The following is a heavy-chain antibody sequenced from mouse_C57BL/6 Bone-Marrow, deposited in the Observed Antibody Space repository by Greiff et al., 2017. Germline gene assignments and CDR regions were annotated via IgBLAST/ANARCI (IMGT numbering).Heavy chain of an antibody. V-gene: IGHV1-59*01. CDR3: ALRYRGNYAMDY. CDR1: GYTFTSYW. CDR2: IDPSDSYT. Sequence: QVQLQQPGAELVRPGTSVKLSCKASGYTFTSYWMHWVKQRPGQGLEWIGVIDPSDSYTNYNQKFKGKATLTVDTSSSTAYMQLSSLTSEDSAVYYCALRYRGNYAMDYWGQGTSVTVSS. D-gene: IGHD1-1*01. J-gene: IGHJ4*01.